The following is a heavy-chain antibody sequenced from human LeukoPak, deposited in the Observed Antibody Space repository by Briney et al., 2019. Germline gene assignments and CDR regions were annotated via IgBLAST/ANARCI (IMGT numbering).Heavy chain of an antibody. CDR1: GGSLSSYY. J-gene: IGHJ4*02. CDR3: ARVGPIVAGGTYDY. CDR2: IFGSGGP. D-gene: IGHD6-13*01. V-gene: IGHV4-4*08. Sequence: SETLTLTCAASGGSLSSYYWSWLRQPPGKGLEWVGIIFGSGGPSYNPSFKSRVTTSFDTSKNKFYLKLSFVTAADTAVYYCARVGPIVAGGTYDYWGQGTLVTVSS.